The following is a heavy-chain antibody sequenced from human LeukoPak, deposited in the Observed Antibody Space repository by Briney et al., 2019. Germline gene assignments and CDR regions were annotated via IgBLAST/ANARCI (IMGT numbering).Heavy chain of an antibody. V-gene: IGHV4-34*01. CDR3: TRMTTGHDY. CDR2: INHSGYT. CDR1: GVSFNDYY. J-gene: IGHJ4*02. D-gene: IGHD4-17*01. Sequence: KPSETLSLTCAVSGVSFNDYYWSWVRQTPGRGLEWIGEINHSGYTNDSPSLKSRVTLSIDTSRKQFSLNLRSVTVADTGIYYCTRMTTGHDYWGQGTLVTDSS.